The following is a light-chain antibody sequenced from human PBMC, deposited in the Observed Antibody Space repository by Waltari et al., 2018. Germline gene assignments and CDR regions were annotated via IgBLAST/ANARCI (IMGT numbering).Light chain of an antibody. J-gene: IGLJ3*02. V-gene: IGLV6-57*01. CDR3: LSFDNTLWV. CDR2: DDY. Sequence: FMLTQPPSVSEPPGKTVTISCTRTRATMDSNYFQWYQQRPGRSPTTVIYDDYQRPSGVPTRFSASIDRASNSASLTIAGLTTEDEADYYCLSFDNTLWVFGGGTKLTVL. CDR1: RATMDSNY.